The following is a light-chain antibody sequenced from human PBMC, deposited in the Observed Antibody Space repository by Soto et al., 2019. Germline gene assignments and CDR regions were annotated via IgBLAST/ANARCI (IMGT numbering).Light chain of an antibody. CDR2: DAS. CDR1: QSVSSSY. J-gene: IGKJ5*01. CDR3: QQRSNWPIT. Sequence: EIVLTQSPGTLSLSPGERATLSCRASQSVSSSYLAWYQQKPGQAPRLLIYDASNRATGIPARFSGSGSGTDFTLTISSLEPEEFAVYYCQQRSNWPITFGQGTRLEIK. V-gene: IGKV3D-20*02.